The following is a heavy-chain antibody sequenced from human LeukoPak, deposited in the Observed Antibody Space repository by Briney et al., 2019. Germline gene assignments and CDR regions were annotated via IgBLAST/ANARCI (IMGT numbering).Heavy chain of an antibody. Sequence: GGSLRLSCAASGFSFSAYWMSWVRQASGKGLEWVANINLDGSEKYYVVSVRGRFTISRDNAKNSLYLQMNSLRDEDAAVYFCARDVKYPLDIWGQGTMVTVSS. CDR3: ARDVKYPLDI. CDR1: GFSFSAYW. J-gene: IGHJ3*02. CDR2: INLDGSEK. V-gene: IGHV3-7*01. D-gene: IGHD2-2*02.